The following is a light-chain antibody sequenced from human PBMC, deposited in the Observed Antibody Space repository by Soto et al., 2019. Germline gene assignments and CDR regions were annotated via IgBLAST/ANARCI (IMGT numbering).Light chain of an antibody. CDR2: GAS. V-gene: IGKV3-20*01. CDR1: EIINSGY. CDR3: QQYVSSPRT. Sequence: ENLLTQSPDTLSLSAGARARLFCRASEIINSGYLAWYRQKPGRAPRLLIYGASKRATGIPDRFSGSESGTDFTLTINSLEPEDSAVYYCQQYVSSPRTFGQGTKVDIK. J-gene: IGKJ1*01.